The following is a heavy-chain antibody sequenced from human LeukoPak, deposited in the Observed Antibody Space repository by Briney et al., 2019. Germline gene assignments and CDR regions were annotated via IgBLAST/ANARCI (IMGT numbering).Heavy chain of an antibody. CDR2: ISSSSSYI. V-gene: IGHV3-21*01. D-gene: IGHD3-22*01. CDR1: GFTFSSYS. Sequence: PGGSLRLSCAASGFTFSSYSMNWVRQAPGKGLEWVSSISSSSSYIYYADSVKGRFTISRDNAKNSLYLQMNSLRAEDTAVYYCARDLVTDYYDSSGYFGYFDYWGQGTLVTVSS. CDR3: ARDLVTDYYDSSGYFGYFDY. J-gene: IGHJ4*02.